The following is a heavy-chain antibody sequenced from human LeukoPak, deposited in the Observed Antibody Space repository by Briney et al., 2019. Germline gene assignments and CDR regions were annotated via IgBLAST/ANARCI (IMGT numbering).Heavy chain of an antibody. J-gene: IGHJ3*02. CDR3: ARDGRYSYGHDAFDI. V-gene: IGHV3-53*01. CDR2: IYSGGST. Sequence: PGGSLRLSCAASGFTFSSYSMNWVRQAPGKGLEWVSVIYSGGSTYYADSVKGRFTISRDNSKNTLYLQMNSLRAEDTAVYYCARDGRYSYGHDAFDIWGQGTMVTVSS. D-gene: IGHD5-18*01. CDR1: GFTFSSYS.